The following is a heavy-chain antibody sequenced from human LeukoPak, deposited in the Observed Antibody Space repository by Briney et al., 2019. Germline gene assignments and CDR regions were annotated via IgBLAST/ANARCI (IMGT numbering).Heavy chain of an antibody. J-gene: IGHJ5*02. CDR2: IYYSGST. CDR1: GDSIISYY. D-gene: IGHD6-13*01. V-gene: IGHV4-59*01. Sequence: SETLSLTCTVSGDSIISYYWSWIRQPPGKGLEWVGYIYYSGSTNYNPSLKSRVTMSVDTSMNQFSLKLRYVTAADTAVSYWSRGPTSSWFPWPDPWGQGPLVTVSS. CDR3: SRGPTSSWFPWPDP.